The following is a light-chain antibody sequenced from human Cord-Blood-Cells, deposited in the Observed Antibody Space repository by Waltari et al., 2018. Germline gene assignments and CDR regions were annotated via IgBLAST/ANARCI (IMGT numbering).Light chain of an antibody. CDR1: SSDVGGYNY. J-gene: IGLJ2*01. CDR3: SSYTSSSTPVV. CDR2: DVS. V-gene: IGLV2-14*01. Sequence: QSALTQPASVSGSPGQSITIPCTGTSSDVGGYNYVPCYQQHPGKAPKLMIYDVSNRPSGVSNRFSGSNSGNTASLTISGLQAEDEADYYCSSYTSSSTPVVFGGGTKLTVL.